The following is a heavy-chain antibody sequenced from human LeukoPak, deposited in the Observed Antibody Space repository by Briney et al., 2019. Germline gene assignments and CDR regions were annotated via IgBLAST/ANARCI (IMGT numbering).Heavy chain of an antibody. CDR3: AAISSYYYMDV. CDR2: ISGSGGGT. Sequence: GGSLRLSCAASGFPFSSYGMSWVRQAPGKGLDWVSGISGSGGGTHYADSVKGRFTISRDNSKNTLYLQMNSLRAEDTAVYYCAAISSYYYMDVWGKGTTVTISS. CDR1: GFPFSSYG. J-gene: IGHJ6*03. D-gene: IGHD2-21*01. V-gene: IGHV3-23*01.